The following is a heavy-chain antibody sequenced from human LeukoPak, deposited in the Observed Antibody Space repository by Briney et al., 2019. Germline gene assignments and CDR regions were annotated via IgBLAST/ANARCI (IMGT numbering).Heavy chain of an antibody. CDR1: GGSISSYY. Sequence: SETLSLTCTVSGGSISSYYWSWIRQPPGKGLEWVGYIYTSGSTNYNPSLKSRVTISVDTSKNQFSLKLSSVTAADTAVYYCARRGAAARKYYYYMDVWGKGTTVTVSS. V-gene: IGHV4-4*09. CDR2: IYTSGST. CDR3: ARRGAAARKYYYYMDV. J-gene: IGHJ6*03. D-gene: IGHD6-13*01.